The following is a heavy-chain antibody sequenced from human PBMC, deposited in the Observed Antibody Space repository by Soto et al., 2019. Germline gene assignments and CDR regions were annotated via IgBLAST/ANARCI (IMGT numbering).Heavy chain of an antibody. CDR2: IIPIFGTA. D-gene: IGHD2-21*02. CDR3: ARLPGYGGNSANFDY. CDR1: GGTFSSYA. V-gene: IGHV1-69*01. Sequence: QVQLVQSGAEVKKPGSSVKVSCKASGGTFSSYAISWVRQAPGQGLEWMGGIIPIFGTANYAQKFQGGVTITADESTSTAYMELSSLRSADTAVYYCARLPGYGGNSANFDYWGQGTLVTVSS. J-gene: IGHJ4*02.